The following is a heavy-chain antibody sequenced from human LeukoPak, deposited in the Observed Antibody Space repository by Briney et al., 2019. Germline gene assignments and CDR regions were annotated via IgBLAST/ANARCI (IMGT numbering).Heavy chain of an antibody. J-gene: IGHJ4*02. D-gene: IGHD3-9*01. V-gene: IGHV1-8*01. CDR3: ARDISPLGEGLFDY. CDR2: MNPNSGNT. Sequence: GASVKVSCKASGYTFTSYDINWVRQATGQGLEWMGWMNPNSGNTGYAQKFQGRVTMTRDTSISTAYMELSRLRSDDTAVYYCARDISPLGEGLFDYWGQGTLVTVSS. CDR1: GYTFTSYD.